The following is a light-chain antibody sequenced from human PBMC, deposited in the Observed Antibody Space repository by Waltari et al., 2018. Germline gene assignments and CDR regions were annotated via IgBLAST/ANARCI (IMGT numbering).Light chain of an antibody. J-gene: IGKJ2*01. CDR3: LQHNAYPRT. V-gene: IGKV1-17*01. CDR1: QGITND. CDR2: EAS. Sequence: DIQMTQSPAPLSASVGDRGANTFRASQGITNDLGWYQQKPGKAPKRLIYEASSLQSGVPSRFSGSGFGTEFTLTISSLQPEDFATYYCLQHNAYPRTFGQGTKLEIK.